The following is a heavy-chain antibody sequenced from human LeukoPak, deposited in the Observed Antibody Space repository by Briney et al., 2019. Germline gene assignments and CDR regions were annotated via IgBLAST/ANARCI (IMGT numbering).Heavy chain of an antibody. V-gene: IGHV3-11*01. CDR3: ARSQSGITIFSFDY. CDR1: GFTFSDFY. Sequence: GGSLRLSCAASGFTFSDFYMSWIRQAPGKGLEWVSYISSSGSTIYYADSVKGRFTISRDNAKNSLYLQMNSLRAEDTAVYYCARSQSGITIFSFDYWGQGTLVTVSS. D-gene: IGHD3-9*01. CDR2: ISSSGSTI. J-gene: IGHJ4*02.